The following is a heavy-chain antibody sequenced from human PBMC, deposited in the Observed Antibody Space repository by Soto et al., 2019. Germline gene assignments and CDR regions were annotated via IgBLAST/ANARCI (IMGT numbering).Heavy chain of an antibody. CDR3: ALRGSGSYPLAVNI. CDR2: ISTDNGNT. J-gene: IGHJ3*02. V-gene: IGHV1-18*01. CDR1: GYTFTSSG. D-gene: IGHD3-10*01. Sequence: ASVKVSCKASGYTFTSSGISWVRQAPGQGLEWMGWISTDNGNTKYAQHLQGRVSMTTDTSTSTAYMDLRSLRSDDTAVYYCALRGSGSYPLAVNIWGQGTMVTVSS.